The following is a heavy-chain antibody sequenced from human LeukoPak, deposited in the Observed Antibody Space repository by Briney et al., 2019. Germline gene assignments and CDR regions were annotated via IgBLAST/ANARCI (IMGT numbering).Heavy chain of an antibody. V-gene: IGHV4-59*08. J-gene: IGHJ3*02. CDR2: IFYSGST. CDR3: ARRGGGHAFDI. Sequence: SETLSLTCTVSGGSISSYWWRWLRQPPGKGLEYIGYIFYSGSTNYNPSLKSRVTISVDTSKIHFSLRLSSVTAADTAVYYCARRGGGHAFDIWGQGTMVTVSS. D-gene: IGHD3-16*01. CDR1: GGSISSYW.